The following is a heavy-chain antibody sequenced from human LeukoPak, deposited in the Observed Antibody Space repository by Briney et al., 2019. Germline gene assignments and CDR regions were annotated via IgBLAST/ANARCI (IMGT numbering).Heavy chain of an antibody. CDR2: IYNSGTT. J-gene: IGHJ5*02. Sequence: SETLSLTCTVSGGXISSYYCSWIRQTPGKGLEWIGHIYNSGTTNYNPSLKSRVTISVDASKNQFSLKATSVTAADTAVFYCARSRDGNNVDTWGQGTLVSVSS. CDR1: GGXISSYY. CDR3: ARSRDGNNVDT. V-gene: IGHV4-59*01. D-gene: IGHD5-24*01.